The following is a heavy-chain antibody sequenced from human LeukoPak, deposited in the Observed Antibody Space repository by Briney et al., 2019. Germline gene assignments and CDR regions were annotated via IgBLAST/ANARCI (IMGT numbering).Heavy chain of an antibody. Sequence: GGSLRLSCAASGFTVSSNYMSWVRQAPGKGLEGVSVIYSGGSTYYADSVKGRFTISRDNSKNTLYLQMNSLRAEDTAVYYCARSRILTGYYGMDVWGQGTTVTVSS. CDR3: ARSRILTGYYGMDV. V-gene: IGHV3-66*01. CDR2: IYSGGST. J-gene: IGHJ6*02. D-gene: IGHD3-9*01. CDR1: GFTVSSNY.